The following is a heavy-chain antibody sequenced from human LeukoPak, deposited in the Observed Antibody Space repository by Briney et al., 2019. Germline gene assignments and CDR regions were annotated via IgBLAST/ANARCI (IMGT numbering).Heavy chain of an antibody. Sequence: GGSLRLSYAASGFTFNSYTMNWVRQAPGKGLESVSSIRSNSRGINYADSVKGRFTISRDNDKNTVFLEMNSLRAEDTAVYYCARDGASIDDQYYGLDVWGQGTTVTVSS. CDR1: GFTFNSYT. J-gene: IGHJ6*02. D-gene: IGHD1-1*01. CDR3: ARDGASIDDQYYGLDV. CDR2: IRSNSRGI. V-gene: IGHV3-21*06.